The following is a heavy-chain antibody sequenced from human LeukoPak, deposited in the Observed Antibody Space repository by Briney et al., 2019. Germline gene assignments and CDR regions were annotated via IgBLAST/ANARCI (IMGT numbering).Heavy chain of an antibody. CDR1: GYTFTSNY. D-gene: IGHD3-22*01. V-gene: IGHV1-46*01. Sequence: ASVKVSCKAFGYTFTSNYMHWVRQAPGQGPEWMGVISPSGGSTTYAQKFQGRVTLTRDMSTSTDYLELSSLRSEDTAVYYCARVDDSRKDAFDIWGQGTMVTVSS. J-gene: IGHJ3*02. CDR3: ARVDDSRKDAFDI. CDR2: ISPSGGST.